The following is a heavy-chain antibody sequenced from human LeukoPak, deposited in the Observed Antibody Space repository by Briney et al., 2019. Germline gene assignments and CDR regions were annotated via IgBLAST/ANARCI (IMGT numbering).Heavy chain of an antibody. CDR3: ARASYYFDY. Sequence: GGSLRLSCAASGFTLSSYEMHWVRQAPGEGLEWFSYLSTSGSTTYYAGSVKGRFTISRDNAKNSLYLQMNSLRVEDTAVYYCARASYYFDYWGQGTLVTVPS. V-gene: IGHV3-48*03. CDR2: LSTSGSTT. CDR1: GFTLSSYE. J-gene: IGHJ4*02. D-gene: IGHD3-10*01.